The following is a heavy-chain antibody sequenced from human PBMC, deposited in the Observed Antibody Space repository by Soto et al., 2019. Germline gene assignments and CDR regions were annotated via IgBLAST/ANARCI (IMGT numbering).Heavy chain of an antibody. V-gene: IGHV3-23*01. CDR3: AVPSGIEVTGPDY. D-gene: IGHD6-19*01. Sequence: SLTPSCAVYGFSLSNNATSWVPQAPCKGTMWRTAISCTGGSRYYADSVRVRFTISIGNSKNTLYLQMNSLRADDTAVYYCAVPSGIEVTGPDYWGQGTLVTVSS. J-gene: IGHJ4*02. CDR1: GFSLSNNA. CDR2: ISCTGGSR.